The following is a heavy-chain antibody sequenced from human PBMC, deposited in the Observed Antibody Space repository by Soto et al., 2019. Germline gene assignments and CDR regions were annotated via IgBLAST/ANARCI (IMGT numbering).Heavy chain of an antibody. CDR2: INHSGSA. J-gene: IGHJ4*02. V-gene: IGHV4-34*01. D-gene: IGHD3-3*01. Sequence: SETLSLTCAVYGGSFSGHFWSWIRQPPGKGLEWIGEINHSGSANYNPSLKSRVTISVDTSKNQFSLKLTSVTAADTAVYYCAGSALGIMIFGLPKAYWSQGTQVTVSS. CDR3: AGSALGIMIFGLPKAY. CDR1: GGSFSGHF.